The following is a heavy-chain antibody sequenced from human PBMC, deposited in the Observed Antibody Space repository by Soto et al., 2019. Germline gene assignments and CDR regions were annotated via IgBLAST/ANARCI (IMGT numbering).Heavy chain of an antibody. V-gene: IGHV4-59*08. CDR3: ARHVGGSGSSRPLDY. CDR1: GGSISSYF. CDR2: IYFSGST. D-gene: IGHD3-10*01. Sequence: SETLSLTCPVSGGSISSYFWSWIRQPPGKGLEWIGYIYFSGSTYYNPSLQSRVTISVDTSKNQFSLKLSSVTAADTAMYYCARHVGGSGSSRPLDYWGQGTLVTVSS. J-gene: IGHJ4*02.